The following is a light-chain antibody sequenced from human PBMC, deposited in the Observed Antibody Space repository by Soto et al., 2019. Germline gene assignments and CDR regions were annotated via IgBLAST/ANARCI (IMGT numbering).Light chain of an antibody. V-gene: IGKV1-39*01. Sequence: DIQMTQSPSSLSASVGDRVTITCRASQSISSDLNWYQQKPGKAPKLLIYAASSLQSGVPSRFSGSGSGTDFTLIISSLQPEDFASYYCQQSYSTPITFGQGTRLEIK. CDR2: AAS. J-gene: IGKJ5*01. CDR3: QQSYSTPIT. CDR1: QSISSD.